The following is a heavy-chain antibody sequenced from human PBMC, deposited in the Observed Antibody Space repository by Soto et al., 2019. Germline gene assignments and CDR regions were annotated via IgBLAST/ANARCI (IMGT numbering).Heavy chain of an antibody. CDR3: ARGSPVPYSSSWLQSMGAWFDP. CDR1: GGSISSYD. J-gene: IGHJ5*02. Sequence: SETLSLTCTVSGGSISSYDWSWIRQPPGKGLEWIGYIYYSGSTNYNPSLKSRVTISVDTSKNQFSLKLSSVTAADTAVYYCARGSPVPYSSSWLQSMGAWFDPWGQGTLVTVSS. V-gene: IGHV4-59*01. CDR2: IYYSGST. D-gene: IGHD6-13*01.